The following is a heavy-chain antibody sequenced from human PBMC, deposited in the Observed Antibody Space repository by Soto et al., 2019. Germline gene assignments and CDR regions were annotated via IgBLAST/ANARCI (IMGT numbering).Heavy chain of an antibody. CDR1: GYTFTSYG. D-gene: IGHD2-15*01. V-gene: IGHV1-18*04. Sequence: ASVKVSCKASGYTFTSYGISWVRQAPGQGLEWMGWISAYNGNTNYAQKLQGRVTMTTDTSTSTAYMELRSLRSDDTAVYYCARLDIVVVVAAKGEAFDIWGQGTMVTV. CDR3: ARLDIVVVVAAKGEAFDI. J-gene: IGHJ3*02. CDR2: ISAYNGNT.